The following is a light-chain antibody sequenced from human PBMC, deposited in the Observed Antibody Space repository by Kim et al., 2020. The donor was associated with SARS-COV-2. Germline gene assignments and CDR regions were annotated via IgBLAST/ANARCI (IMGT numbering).Light chain of an antibody. V-gene: IGKV1-6*01. J-gene: IGKJ1*01. CDR1: QDVRND. Sequence: ASVGERVTINCRASQDVRNDLGWYQHKSEQARNGLIYGASTLQSGVPSRFSGMRSGTDFTLTISSLQPEDFATYYCLQDYSYPRTFGQGTKVDIK. CDR2: GAS. CDR3: LQDYSYPRT.